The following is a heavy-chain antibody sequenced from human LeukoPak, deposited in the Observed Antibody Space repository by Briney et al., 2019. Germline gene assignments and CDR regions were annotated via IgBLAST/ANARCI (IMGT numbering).Heavy chain of an antibody. CDR3: ATDRARGGDSFDN. Sequence: SETLSLTCTVSGGSIRSCDYSWSWIRQPPGKGLEWIGYIYYRGSTYYNPSLKSRVTISGDTSKNQFSLNLSSVTAADTTVYYCATDRARGGDSFDNWGQGTLVTVSS. V-gene: IGHV4-30-4*01. J-gene: IGHJ4*02. CDR2: IYYRGST. CDR1: GGSIRSCDYS. D-gene: IGHD3-10*01.